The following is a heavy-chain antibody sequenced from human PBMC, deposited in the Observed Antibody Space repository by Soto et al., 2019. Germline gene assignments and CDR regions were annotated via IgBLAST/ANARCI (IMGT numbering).Heavy chain of an antibody. D-gene: IGHD3-10*01. CDR3: ARDSRRITMVRGVIIDY. V-gene: IGHV3-33*01. CDR2: IWYDGSNK. CDR1: GFTFSSYG. Sequence: GGSLRLSCAASGFTFSSYGMHWVRQAPGKGLAWVAVIWYDGSNKYYADSVKGRFTISRDNSKNTLYLQMNSLRAEDTAVYYCARDSRRITMVRGVIIDYWGQGTLVTVSS. J-gene: IGHJ4*02.